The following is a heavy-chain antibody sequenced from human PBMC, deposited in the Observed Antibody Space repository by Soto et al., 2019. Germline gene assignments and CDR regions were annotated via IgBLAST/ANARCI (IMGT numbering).Heavy chain of an antibody. D-gene: IGHD5-18*01. V-gene: IGHV3-7*03. CDR3: VTGYHSDY. Sequence: EEQLVESGGALVRPGESLRLSCAASGISTSSYWMGWVRQAPGRGLEWVASIKNDGSEKYYLDSLKGRFTISRDNALNSLYLHMNSLRAEDTAVYFCVTGYHSDYWGQGTLVTVSS. CDR1: GISTSSYW. J-gene: IGHJ4*02. CDR2: IKNDGSEK.